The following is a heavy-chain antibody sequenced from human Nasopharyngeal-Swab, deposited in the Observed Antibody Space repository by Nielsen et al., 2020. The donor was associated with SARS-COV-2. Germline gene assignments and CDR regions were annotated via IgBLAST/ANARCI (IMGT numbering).Heavy chain of an antibody. Sequence: GGSLRLSCAASGFTFSSYGMHWVRQAPGKGLECVAVISYDGSNKYHADSVRGRFTISRDDSENTLYLQMNRLRPEDTAVYYCARGGMVGATTYGWFDPWGQGTLVTVSS. V-gene: IGHV3-30*03. J-gene: IGHJ5*02. D-gene: IGHD1-26*01. CDR2: ISYDGSNK. CDR1: GFTFSSYG. CDR3: ARGGMVGATTYGWFDP.